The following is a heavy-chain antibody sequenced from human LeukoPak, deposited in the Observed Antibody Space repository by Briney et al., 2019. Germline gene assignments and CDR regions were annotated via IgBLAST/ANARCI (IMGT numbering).Heavy chain of an antibody. Sequence: SETLSLTCTVSGGSISSYYWGWIRQPPGKGLEWIGSIYYSGSTYYNPSLKSRVTISVDTSKNQFSLKLSSVTAADTAVYYCARPREYYDILTGYEHDAFDIWGQGAMVTVSS. CDR2: IYYSGST. V-gene: IGHV4-39*01. CDR1: GGSISSYY. J-gene: IGHJ3*02. CDR3: ARPREYYDILTGYEHDAFDI. D-gene: IGHD3-9*01.